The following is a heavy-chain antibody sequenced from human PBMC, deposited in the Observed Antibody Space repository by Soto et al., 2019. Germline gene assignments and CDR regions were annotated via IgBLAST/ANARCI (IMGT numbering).Heavy chain of an antibody. CDR2: IYPGDSDT. CDR3: ARNISNFPYYYHAMDV. V-gene: IGHV5-51*01. D-gene: IGHD4-4*01. CDR1: GYTFTDYW. J-gene: IGHJ6*02. Sequence: GDSLKISCKGSGYTFTDYWIGWVRQLPGKGLEWMGIIYPGDSDTRYSPSFQGHVTITVDKSTNTAYLQWNTLRASDTAMYYCARNISNFPYYYHAMDVWGQGTTVTVCS.